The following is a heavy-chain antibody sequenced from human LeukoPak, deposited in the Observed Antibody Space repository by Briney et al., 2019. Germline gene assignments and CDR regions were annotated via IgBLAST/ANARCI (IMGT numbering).Heavy chain of an antibody. J-gene: IGHJ4*02. CDR1: GYTFTSYG. CDR2: ISAYNGNT. D-gene: IGHD3-3*01. CDR3: ARPPTGGSDYDFWSY. Sequence: ASVKVSCKASGYTFTSYGISWVRQAPGQGLEWMGWISAYNGNTNYAQKLQGRVTMTIDTSTSTAYMELRSLRSDDTAVYYCARPPTGGSDYDFWSYWGQGTLVTVSS. V-gene: IGHV1-18*01.